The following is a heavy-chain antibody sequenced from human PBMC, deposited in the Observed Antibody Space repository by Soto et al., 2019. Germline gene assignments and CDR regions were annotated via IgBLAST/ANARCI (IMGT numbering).Heavy chain of an antibody. CDR2: IFSNDEK. D-gene: IGHD3-22*01. CDR1: GFSLSNARMG. V-gene: IGHV2-26*01. Sequence: QVTLKESGPVLVKPTETLTLTCTVSGFSLSNARMGVSWIRQPPGKALEWLAHIFSNDEKPYSTSLKSRLTISKDTSKSQVVLTMTNMDPVDTATYYCARIRGDYYDSSGYYTVYYYYGMDVWGQGTTVTVSS. J-gene: IGHJ6*02. CDR3: ARIRGDYYDSSGYYTVYYYYGMDV.